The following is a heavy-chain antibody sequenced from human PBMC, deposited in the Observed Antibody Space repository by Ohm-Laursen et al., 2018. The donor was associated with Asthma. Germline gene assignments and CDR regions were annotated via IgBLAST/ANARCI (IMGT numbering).Heavy chain of an antibody. J-gene: IGHJ4*02. Sequence: RSLRLSCAASGFTFDDYGMHWVRQAPGRGLEWVSGISWNSAGIGYADSVNGRFIISRDNAKNSLYLQMNSLRPDDTAFYYCTKGRLSIVGTNFDYWGQGTQVTVSS. V-gene: IGHV3-9*01. CDR2: ISWNSAGI. CDR1: GFTFDDYG. CDR3: TKGRLSIVGTNFDY. D-gene: IGHD5-12*01.